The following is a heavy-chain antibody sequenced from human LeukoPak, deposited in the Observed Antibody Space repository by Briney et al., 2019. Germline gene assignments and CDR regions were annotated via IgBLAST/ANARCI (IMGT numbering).Heavy chain of an antibody. Sequence: ASVKVSCKVSGYTLTELSMHWVRQAPGKGLERMGGFDPEDGETIYAQKFQGRVTMTEDTSTDTAYMELSSLGSEDTAVYYCARGNSGSSSFGYWGQGTLVTVSS. V-gene: IGHV1-24*01. CDR2: FDPEDGET. J-gene: IGHJ4*02. CDR1: GYTLTELS. D-gene: IGHD1-26*01. CDR3: ARGNSGSSSFGY.